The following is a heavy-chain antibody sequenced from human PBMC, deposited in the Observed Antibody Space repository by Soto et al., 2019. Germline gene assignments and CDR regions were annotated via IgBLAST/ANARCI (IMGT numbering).Heavy chain of an antibody. Sequence: PGESLKISCKGSGYSSTSYWIGWVRQMPGKGLEWMGIIYPGDSDTRYSPSFQGQVTISADKSISTAYLQWSSLKASDTAMYYCARPGVVVVAATTDYFDYWGQGTLVTVSA. D-gene: IGHD2-15*01. V-gene: IGHV5-51*01. CDR1: GYSSTSYW. CDR2: IYPGDSDT. J-gene: IGHJ4*02. CDR3: ARPGVVVVAATTDYFDY.